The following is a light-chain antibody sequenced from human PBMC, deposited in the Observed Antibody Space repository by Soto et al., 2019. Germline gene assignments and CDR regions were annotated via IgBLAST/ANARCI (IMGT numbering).Light chain of an antibody. CDR1: QSISSY. CDR2: TSS. V-gene: IGKV1-39*01. CDR3: QQSDSTPLT. J-gene: IGKJ4*01. Sequence: DIQMTQSRSSLSASVGDTVTITCRASQSISSYLNWYQQKPGKAPNLLIFTSSNLQSGVPSRFSGSGSGTEFTLTISSLQPEDFATYYCQQSDSTPLTFGGGTKVDIK.